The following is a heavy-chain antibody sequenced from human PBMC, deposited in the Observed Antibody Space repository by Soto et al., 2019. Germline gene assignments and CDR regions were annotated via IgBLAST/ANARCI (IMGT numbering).Heavy chain of an antibody. CDR1: DDSISSRGYY. Sequence: QLQLQESGPGLVKPSETLSLTCTVSDDSISSRGYYWAWIRQPPGKGLEWIGSMYYSGTTDYNPSLKSRVTISVDSSRIHFSLKLISVTAADTAVYYCARQPFESSDYFDYWGQGTLVTVSS. J-gene: IGHJ4*02. V-gene: IGHV4-39*01. CDR2: MYYSGTT. CDR3: ARQPFESSDYFDY. D-gene: IGHD3-22*01.